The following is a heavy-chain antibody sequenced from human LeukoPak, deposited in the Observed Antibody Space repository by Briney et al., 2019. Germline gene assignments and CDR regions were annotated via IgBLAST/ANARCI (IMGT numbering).Heavy chain of an antibody. V-gene: IGHV3-66*02. CDR3: ARGRRSGWYVYFDY. CDR1: GFTVSSNY. CDR2: IYSVGST. Sequence: GGSLRLSCAASGFTVSSNYMSWVRQAPGQGLEWVSVIYSVGSTYYADSVKGRFTISRDNSKNTLYLQMNSLRAEDTAVYYCARGRRSGWYVYFDYWGQGTLVTVSS. D-gene: IGHD6-19*01. J-gene: IGHJ4*02.